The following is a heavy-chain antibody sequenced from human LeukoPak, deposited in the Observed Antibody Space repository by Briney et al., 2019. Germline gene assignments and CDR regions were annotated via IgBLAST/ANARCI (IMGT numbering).Heavy chain of an antibody. CDR2: ISYDGSNK. D-gene: IGHD6-13*01. V-gene: IGHV3-30*03. Sequence: GGSLRLSCAASGFTFSSYGMHWVRQAPGKGLEWVAVISYDGSNKYYADSVKGRFTISRDNSKNTLYLQMNSLRAEDTAVYYCASYPIAAAGFDYWGQGTLVTVSS. CDR1: GFTFSSYG. CDR3: ASYPIAAAGFDY. J-gene: IGHJ4*02.